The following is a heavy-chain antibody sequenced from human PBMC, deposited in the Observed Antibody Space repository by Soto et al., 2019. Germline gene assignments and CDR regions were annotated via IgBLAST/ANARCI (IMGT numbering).Heavy chain of an antibody. V-gene: IGHV1-69*12. CDR1: GGTFSSYA. D-gene: IGHD2-8*02. Sequence: QVQLVQSGAEVKKPGSSVKVSCKASGGTFSSYAISWVRQAPGQGLEWMGGIIPIFGTANYAQKFQGRVTITADESTSTAEMELSSLRSEETAVYYCGGEERSGWGIGWFDPWGQGTLVTVSS. CDR2: IIPIFGTA. CDR3: GGEERSGWGIGWFDP. J-gene: IGHJ5*02.